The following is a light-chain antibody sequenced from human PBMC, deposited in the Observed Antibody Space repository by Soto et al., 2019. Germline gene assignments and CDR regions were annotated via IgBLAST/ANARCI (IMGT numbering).Light chain of an antibody. CDR2: DAS. CDR1: QSINNW. CDR3: QHYNSYSGA. V-gene: IGKV1-5*01. Sequence: DIQMTQSPSTLSASVGDRVSITCRASQSINNWLARYQQKPGKAPKLLIFDASTLEGGVPSRFSGSGSGSEFTLTISSLQPDDCATYYCQHYNSYSGAFGGGTKVELK. J-gene: IGKJ4*01.